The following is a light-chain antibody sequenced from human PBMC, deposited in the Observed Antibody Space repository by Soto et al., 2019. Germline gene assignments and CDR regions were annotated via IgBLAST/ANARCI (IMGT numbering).Light chain of an antibody. J-gene: IGKJ1*01. Sequence: EIVLTQSPATLSLSPGERATLSCRASQSVSSYLAWYQQKPGQAPRLLIYDASNGATGIPARFSGSGSGTDFTLTISSLEPEDFAVYYCQQRSNWPPSWTFGQGTKVEIK. CDR3: QQRSNWPPSWT. CDR1: QSVSSY. CDR2: DAS. V-gene: IGKV3-11*01.